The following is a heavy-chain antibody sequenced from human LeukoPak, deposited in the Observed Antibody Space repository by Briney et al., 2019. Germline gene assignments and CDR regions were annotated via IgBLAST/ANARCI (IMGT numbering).Heavy chain of an antibody. V-gene: IGHV1-69*01. CDR1: GGTFSSYA. CDR2: IIPIFGTA. J-gene: IGHJ2*01. D-gene: IGHD6-19*01. Sequence: GASVTVSFTASGGTFSSYAISWVRQAPGQGLEWMGGIIPIFGTANYAQKFQGRVTITADESTSTAYMELSSLRSEDTAVYYCARDSPPSIAVALSGFDLWGRGTLVTVSS. CDR3: ARDSPPSIAVALSGFDL.